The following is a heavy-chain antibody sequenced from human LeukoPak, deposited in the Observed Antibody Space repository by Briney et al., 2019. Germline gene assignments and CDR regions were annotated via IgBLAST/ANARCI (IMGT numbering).Heavy chain of an antibody. J-gene: IGHJ3*02. CDR3: AKPRLRTADAFDI. V-gene: IGHV3-23*01. CDR2: ISGSGGST. CDR1: GFTFSSYS. Sequence: GGSLRLSCAASGFTFSSYSMNWVRQAPGKGLEWVSAISGSGGSTYYADSVEGRFTISRDNSKNTLYLQMNSLRAEDTAVYYCAKPRLRTADAFDIWGQGTMVTVSS.